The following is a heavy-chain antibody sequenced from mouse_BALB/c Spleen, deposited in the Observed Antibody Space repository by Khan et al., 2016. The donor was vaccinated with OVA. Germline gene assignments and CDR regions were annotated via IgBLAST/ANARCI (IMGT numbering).Heavy chain of an antibody. V-gene: IGHV1-4*01. CDR2: INPSNDYT. CDR3: ARSGQLGLRGGFTY. D-gene: IGHD3-2*01. J-gene: IGHJ3*01. CDR1: GYTFTTYT. Sequence: VQLQQSGAELARPGASVKMSCKTSGYTFTTYTLHWVKQRPGRSLEWIGYINPSNDYTNYNQKFKDKSTLTADKSSSTAYMQLSSLTSEDSAVYDWARSGQLGLRGGFTYWGQGTLVTVSA.